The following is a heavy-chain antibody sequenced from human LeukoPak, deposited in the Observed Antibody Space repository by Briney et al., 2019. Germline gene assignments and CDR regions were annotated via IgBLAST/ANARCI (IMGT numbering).Heavy chain of an antibody. D-gene: IGHD5-18*01. J-gene: IGHJ4*02. Sequence: ASVKVSCKASGYTFTSYDINWVRQAIGQGLEWMGWMNPNSGNTGYAQKFQGRVTMTRNTSISTAYMELGSLRSEDTAVYYCARGYRSYGYWFSDYWGQGTLVTVSS. CDR3: ARGYRSYGYWFSDY. CDR2: MNPNSGNT. CDR1: GYTFTSYD. V-gene: IGHV1-8*01.